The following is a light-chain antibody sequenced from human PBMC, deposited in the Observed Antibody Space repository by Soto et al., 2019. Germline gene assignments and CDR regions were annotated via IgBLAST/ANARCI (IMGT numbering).Light chain of an antibody. V-gene: IGKV1-39*01. CDR2: GVS. Sequence: DIQMTQSPSSLSASVGDKVTITCRASQSISSSLNWYQQKSGKAPNLLIYGVSRLQGGVPSRFSGSGSGTHFTFTIDSLQPEDFTTYYCQHYSTLPITFGQGTRLEIK. CDR1: QSISSS. CDR3: QHYSTLPIT. J-gene: IGKJ5*01.